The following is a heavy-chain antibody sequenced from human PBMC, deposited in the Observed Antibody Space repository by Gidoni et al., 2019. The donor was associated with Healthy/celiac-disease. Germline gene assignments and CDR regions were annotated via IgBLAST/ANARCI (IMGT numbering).Heavy chain of an antibody. CDR2: ISAYNGKT. CDR3: AGRRGYSGGGFDP. V-gene: IGHV1-18*01. D-gene: IGHD5-12*01. CDR1: GYTITSYG. Sequence: QVQLVQSGAEVKKPGASRKVACKASGYTITSYGISWVRQAPGQGLEWKGWISAYNGKTNYAQKLQGRDTMTTATSTCTACMELGGLRSDDTAVYYCAGRRGYSGGGFDPWGRGTLVTVSS. J-gene: IGHJ5*02.